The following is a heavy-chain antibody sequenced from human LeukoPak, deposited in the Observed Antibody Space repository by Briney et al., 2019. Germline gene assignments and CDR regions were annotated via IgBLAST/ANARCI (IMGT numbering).Heavy chain of an antibody. V-gene: IGHV5-51*01. J-gene: IGHJ3*02. Sequence: GESLKISCKGSGYRFTTYWIGWVRQMPGKGLEWMGIIYPGDSNTRYSPSFQGQVTISADKSITTAYLQWSSLKASDTAMYYCARQGGSYLADAFDIWGQGTMVTVSS. D-gene: IGHD1-26*01. CDR1: GYRFTTYW. CDR2: IYPGDSNT. CDR3: ARQGGSYLADAFDI.